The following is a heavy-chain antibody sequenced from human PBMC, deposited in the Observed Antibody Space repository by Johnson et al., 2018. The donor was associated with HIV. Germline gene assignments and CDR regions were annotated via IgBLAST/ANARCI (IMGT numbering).Heavy chain of an antibody. Sequence: QVQLVESGGGVVQPGGSLRLSCAASGFTFSSYGMHWVRQAPGKGLEWVAFIRYDGSNKYYADSVKGRFTIYRDNSKNTLYLQMNSLRAEDTAVYYCASYCSGSSCYRRSPSDAFDIWGQGTMVTVSS. J-gene: IGHJ3*02. V-gene: IGHV3-30*02. D-gene: IGHD2-15*01. CDR3: ASYCSGSSCYRRSPSDAFDI. CDR1: GFTFSSYG. CDR2: IRYDGSNK.